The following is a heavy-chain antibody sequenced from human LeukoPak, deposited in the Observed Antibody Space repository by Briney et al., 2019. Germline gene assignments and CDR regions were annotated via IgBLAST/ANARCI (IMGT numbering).Heavy chain of an antibody. CDR3: ARQMYYYDSSGWIDY. V-gene: IGHV4-39*01. J-gene: IGHJ4*02. D-gene: IGHD3-22*01. CDR2: IYYSGST. Sequence: PSETLSLTCTVSGGSISSSSYYWGWIRQPPGKGLEWIGSIYYSGSTYYNPSLKSRVTISVDTSKNQFSLKLSSVTAADTAVYYCARQMYYYDSSGWIDYWGQGTLVTVSS. CDR1: GGSISSSSYY.